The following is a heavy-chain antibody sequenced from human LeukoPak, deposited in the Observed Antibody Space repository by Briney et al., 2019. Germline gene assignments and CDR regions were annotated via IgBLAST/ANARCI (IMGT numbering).Heavy chain of an antibody. J-gene: IGHJ4*02. Sequence: GGSLRLSCAASGFTFSTFAMVWVRQPPGKGLEWVSSIFPSGGEIHYADSVRGRFTISRDNSKSTLPLQMNSLRAEDTAIYYCATYRQVLLPFESWGQGTLVTVSS. V-gene: IGHV3-23*01. CDR2: IFPSGGEI. D-gene: IGHD2-8*02. CDR3: ATYRQVLLPFES. CDR1: GFTFSTFA.